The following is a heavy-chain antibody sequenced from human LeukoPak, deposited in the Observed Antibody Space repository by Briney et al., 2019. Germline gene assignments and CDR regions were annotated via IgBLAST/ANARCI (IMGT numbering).Heavy chain of an antibody. CDR2: LYSGGST. J-gene: IGHJ5*02. CDR3: ARGSLGFGGFDP. D-gene: IGHD3-10*01. V-gene: IGHV3-53*01. Sequence: QAGGSLRLSCAASGLTVSNNYMSWVRQAPGKGLEWVSVLYSGGSTDYADSVKGRFTISRDNSKNTLYLQMNSLRAEDTAVYYCARGSLGFGGFDPWGQGTLVTVSS. CDR1: GLTVSNNY.